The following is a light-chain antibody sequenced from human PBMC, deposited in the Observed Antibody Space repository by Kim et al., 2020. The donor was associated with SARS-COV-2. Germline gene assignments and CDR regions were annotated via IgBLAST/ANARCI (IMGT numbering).Light chain of an antibody. V-gene: IGKV1-27*01. J-gene: IGKJ1*01. CDR2: AAS. CDR3: QKYNSALWT. Sequence: ASVGDRVTITCRASQDISNYIAWYQQKPGKVPKLLIYAASALQSGVPSRFSGSGSGTDFTLTISSLQPEDVATYYCQKYNSALWTFGQGTKVDIK. CDR1: QDISNY.